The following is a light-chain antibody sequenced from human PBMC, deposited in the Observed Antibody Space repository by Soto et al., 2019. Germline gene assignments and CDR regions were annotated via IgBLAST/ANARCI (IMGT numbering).Light chain of an antibody. CDR3: QQYETFSPWT. V-gene: IGKV1-5*03. CDR2: KAT. CDR1: QRIDTW. Sequence: DIQMTQYPSIVSASVGDRVTITCRASQRIDTWLAWYQQKPGTAPRLLIYKATTLQSGVPPRFRGSGSGTEFTLAITTLEPDDFATYYCQQYETFSPWTFGQGTKVDIK. J-gene: IGKJ1*01.